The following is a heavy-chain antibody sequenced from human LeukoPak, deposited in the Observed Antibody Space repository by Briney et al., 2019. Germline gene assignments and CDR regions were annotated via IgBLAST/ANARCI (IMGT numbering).Heavy chain of an antibody. CDR2: IWYDGSNK. D-gene: IGHD6-19*01. J-gene: IGHJ4*02. V-gene: IGHV3-33*01. Sequence: GGSLRLSCAASGFTLSSYGMHWVRQAPGKGLEWVAVIWYDGSNKYYADSVKGRFTISRDNSKNTLYLQMNSLRAEDTAVYYCARDIAVAGNYDYWGQGTLSPSPQ. CDR1: GFTLSSYG. CDR3: ARDIAVAGNYDY.